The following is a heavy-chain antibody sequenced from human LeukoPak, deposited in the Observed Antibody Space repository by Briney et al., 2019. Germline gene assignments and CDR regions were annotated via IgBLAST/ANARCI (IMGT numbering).Heavy chain of an antibody. D-gene: IGHD6-19*01. J-gene: IGHJ4*02. Sequence: PGGSLRLSCAVSGFTFSSYEMNWVRQAPGKGLEWVSYISSSGSTIYYADSVKGRFTISRDNAKNSLYLQMNSLRAEDTAVYYCARIGGSSGWYYYFDYWGQGTLVTVSS. V-gene: IGHV3-48*03. CDR3: ARIGGSSGWYYYFDY. CDR1: GFTFSSYE. CDR2: ISSSGSTI.